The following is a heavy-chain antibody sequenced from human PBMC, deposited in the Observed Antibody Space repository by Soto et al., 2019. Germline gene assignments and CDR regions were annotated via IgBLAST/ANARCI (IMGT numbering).Heavy chain of an antibody. Sequence: WETLSLTCAVSGCSITNTDWWTWVRQPPGMGLEWVGDISLSGNTNYNPSLEGRAAISLEKSRNQFSLILNSVTAADTAVYYCASRGSSGHFWGKGTLVTVSS. D-gene: IGHD3-22*01. J-gene: IGHJ4*02. CDR2: ISLSGNT. CDR3: ASRGSSGHF. V-gene: IGHV4-4*02. CDR1: GCSITNTDW.